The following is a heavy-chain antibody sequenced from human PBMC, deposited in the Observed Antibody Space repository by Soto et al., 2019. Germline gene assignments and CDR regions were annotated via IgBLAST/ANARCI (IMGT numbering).Heavy chain of an antibody. Sequence: GGSLRLSCAASGFTFSSYSMNWVRQAPGKGLEWVSYISSSSSTIYYADSVKGRFTISRDNAKNSLYLQMNSLRDEDTAVYYCAREPPRSNYYDSSGSRGGVYYYGMDVWGQGTTVTVSS. CDR2: ISSSSSTI. CDR1: GFTFSSYS. CDR3: AREPPRSNYYDSSGSRGGVYYYGMDV. V-gene: IGHV3-48*02. J-gene: IGHJ6*02. D-gene: IGHD3-22*01.